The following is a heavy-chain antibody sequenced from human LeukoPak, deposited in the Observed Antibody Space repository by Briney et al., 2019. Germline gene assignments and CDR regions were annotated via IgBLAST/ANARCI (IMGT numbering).Heavy chain of an antibody. CDR2: IYSGGST. D-gene: IGHD2-2*01. V-gene: IGHV3-53*01. J-gene: IGHJ6*02. Sequence: GGSLRLSCAASGSTFSSYSMNWVRQAPGKGLEWVSVIYSGGSTYYADSVKGRFTISRDNSKNTLYLQMNSLRAEDTAVYYCAREDVVVPAPNTYYYYGMDVWGQGTTVTVSS. CDR3: AREDVVVPAPNTYYYYGMDV. CDR1: GSTFSSYS.